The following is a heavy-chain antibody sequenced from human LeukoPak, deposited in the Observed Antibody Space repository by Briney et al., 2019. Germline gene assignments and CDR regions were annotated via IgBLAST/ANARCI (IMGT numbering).Heavy chain of an antibody. V-gene: IGHV4-30-4*01. D-gene: IGHD3-22*01. Sequence: PSETLSLTCTVSGGSISSGDYYCSWIRQPPGEGLEWIAYMYYSGSTYYNPSLKSRVTMSADTSKNQLSLKLSSVTAADTAVYYCARPYYYDSRIDPWGQGILVTVSS. J-gene: IGHJ5*02. CDR2: MYYSGST. CDR3: ARPYYYDSRIDP. CDR1: GGSISSGDYY.